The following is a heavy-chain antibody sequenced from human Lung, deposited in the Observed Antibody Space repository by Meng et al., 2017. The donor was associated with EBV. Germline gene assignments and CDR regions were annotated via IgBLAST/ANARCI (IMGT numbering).Heavy chain of an antibody. CDR3: ARSMGSGGWYVDY. D-gene: IGHD6-19*01. J-gene: IGHJ4*02. CDR2: INPNSGGT. CDR1: GYTFPDYY. Sequence: VQLVQSGAEVKKPGASVKVSCTASGYTFPDYYMHWVRQAPGQGLEWMGRINPNSGGTHYAQKFQGRVTMPRDTSITTAYMELSRLRSDDTAVYYCARSMGSGGWYVDYWGQGTLVTVSS. V-gene: IGHV1-2*06.